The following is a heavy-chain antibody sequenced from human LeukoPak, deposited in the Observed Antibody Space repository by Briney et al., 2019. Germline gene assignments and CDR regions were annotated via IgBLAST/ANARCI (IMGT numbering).Heavy chain of an antibody. Sequence: ASVTVSCKASGYTFTGYYMHWVRQAPGQGLEWMGWINPNSGGTNYAQKFQGRATMTRDTSISTAYMELSRLRSGDTAVYYCASGPPAFWSGYEYYFDYWGQGTLVTVSS. CDR3: ASGPPAFWSGYEYYFDY. CDR2: INPNSGGT. CDR1: GYTFTGYY. D-gene: IGHD3-3*01. J-gene: IGHJ4*02. V-gene: IGHV1-2*02.